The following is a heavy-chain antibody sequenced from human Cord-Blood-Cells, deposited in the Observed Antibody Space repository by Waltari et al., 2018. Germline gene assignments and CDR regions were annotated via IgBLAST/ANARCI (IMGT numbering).Heavy chain of an antibody. CDR2: INPTSGGT. Sequence: QVQLVQSGAEVKKPGASVKVYCKASGYTFTGYYMHWVRQAPGQGLEWMGWINPTSGGTNYAQKCQARVTMTRDTSISTAYMELSRLRSDDTAVYYCASDPSLGIGAVDSWGQGTMVTVSS. J-gene: IGHJ3*02. CDR3: ASDPSLGIGAVDS. D-gene: IGHD7-27*01. V-gene: IGHV1-2*02. CDR1: GYTFTGYY.